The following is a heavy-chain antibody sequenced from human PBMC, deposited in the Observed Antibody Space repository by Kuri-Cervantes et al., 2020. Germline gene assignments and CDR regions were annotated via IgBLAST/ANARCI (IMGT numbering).Heavy chain of an antibody. J-gene: IGHJ3*02. D-gene: IGHD2-8*01. CDR3: ARSGTRDAFDI. CDR2: IYSDGST. Sequence: GGSLRLSCAASGITVSSNYMSWVRQAPGKGLEWVSVIYSDGSTYYADSVKGRFTISRHNSKNTLYLQMNSLRSEDTAVYYCARSGTRDAFDIWGQGTMVTVSS. CDR1: GITVSSNY. V-gene: IGHV3-53*04.